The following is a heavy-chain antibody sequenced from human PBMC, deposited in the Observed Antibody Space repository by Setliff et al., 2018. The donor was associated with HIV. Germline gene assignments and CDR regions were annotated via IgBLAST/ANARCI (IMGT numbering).Heavy chain of an antibody. CDR3: ARGWEGGMDH. J-gene: IGHJ4*02. V-gene: IGHV1-46*01. CDR1: GYTFTRYF. D-gene: IGHD1-26*01. CDR2: INPSGGST. Sequence: ASVKVSCKASGYTFTRYFMRCVRQAPGQGLEWLGMINPSGGSTWYAQKFQGRVTMTGDTSTNTLYMELSSLRSEDTAVYYCARGWEGGMDHWGQGTLVTVSS.